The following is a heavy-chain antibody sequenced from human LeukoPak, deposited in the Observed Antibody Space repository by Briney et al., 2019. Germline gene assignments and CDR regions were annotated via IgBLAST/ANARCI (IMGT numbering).Heavy chain of an antibody. J-gene: IGHJ4*02. CDR2: IRHNGNEK. CDR3: ARGTGSYILDY. V-gene: IGHV3-7*05. CDR1: GFTFSSHC. Sequence: GGSLRLSCAASGFTFSSHCMSWVRQAPGKGREWVANIRHNGNEKYYVDSVKGRFTISRDNAKSSLYLQMNILRAEDTAVYYCARGTGSYILDYWGQGTLVTVSS. D-gene: IGHD6-6*01.